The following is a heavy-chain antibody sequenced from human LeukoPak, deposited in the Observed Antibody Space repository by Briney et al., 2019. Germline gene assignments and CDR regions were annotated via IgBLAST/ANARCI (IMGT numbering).Heavy chain of an antibody. D-gene: IGHD3-3*01. Sequence: SGGSLRLSCAASGFSFRSFWMSWVRQAPGKGLEWVASIKEDGSDKYYVESVKGRFTISRENARNSLYLQMNSLRAEDTAVYYCARGVTLDYWGQGTLVTVSS. V-gene: IGHV3-7*02. J-gene: IGHJ4*02. CDR3: ARGVTLDY. CDR2: IKEDGSDK. CDR1: GFSFRSFW.